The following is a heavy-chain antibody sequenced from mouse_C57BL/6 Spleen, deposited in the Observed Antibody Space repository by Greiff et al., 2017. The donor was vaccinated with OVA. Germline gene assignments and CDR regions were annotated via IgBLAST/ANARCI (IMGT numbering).Heavy chain of an antibody. CDR3: ARRDSSGYVGYYFDY. V-gene: IGHV1-50*01. CDR2: IDPSDSYT. J-gene: IGHJ2*01. CDR1: GYTFTSYW. D-gene: IGHD3-2*02. Sequence: QVQLQQPGAELVKPGASVKLSCKASGYTFTSYWMQWVKQRPGQGLEWIGEIDPSDSYTNYNQKLKGKATLNVDTSTSTAYMQPSSLTSEDSAVYDCARRDSSGYVGYYFDYWGQGTTLTVSS.